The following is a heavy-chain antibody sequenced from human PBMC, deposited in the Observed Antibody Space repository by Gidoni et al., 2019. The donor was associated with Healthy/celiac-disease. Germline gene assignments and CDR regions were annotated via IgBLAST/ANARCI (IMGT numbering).Heavy chain of an antibody. CDR1: GGSISSSSYY. Sequence: QLQLQESGPGLVKPSETLSLTCTVSGGSISSSSYYWGWIRQPPGKGLEWIGSIYYSGSTYYNPSLKSRVTISVDTSKNQFSLKLSSVTAADTAVYYSARREREFGVDAFDIWGQGTMVTVSS. V-gene: IGHV4-39*01. CDR3: ARREREFGVDAFDI. J-gene: IGHJ3*02. CDR2: IYYSGST. D-gene: IGHD3-3*01.